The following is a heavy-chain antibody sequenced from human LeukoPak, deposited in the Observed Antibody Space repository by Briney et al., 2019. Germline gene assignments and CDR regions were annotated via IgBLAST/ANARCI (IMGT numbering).Heavy chain of an antibody. CDR1: GYTFTSYD. CDR3: ATYYYGSGSYRGYFDY. CDR2: MNPNSGNT. Sequence: GASVKVSCKASGYTFTSYDINWVRQATGQGLEWMGWMNPNSGNTGYAQKFQGRVTMTRNTSISTAYMELSSLRSEDTAVYYCATYYYGSGSYRGYFDYWGQGTLVTVSS. J-gene: IGHJ4*02. V-gene: IGHV1-8*01. D-gene: IGHD3-10*01.